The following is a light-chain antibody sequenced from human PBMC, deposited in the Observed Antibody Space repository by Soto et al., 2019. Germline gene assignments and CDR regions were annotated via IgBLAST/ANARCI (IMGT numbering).Light chain of an antibody. CDR3: QQRSNWVT. CDR1: QSISSY. CDR2: DAS. J-gene: IGKJ4*01. Sequence: EIVLTQSPATLSLSPGERATLSCRASQSISSYLAWYKQKPGQAPRLLIYDASNRATGIPARFSGSGSGTDFTLTISILEPEDFAVYYCQQRSNWVTFGGGTKVEIK. V-gene: IGKV3-11*01.